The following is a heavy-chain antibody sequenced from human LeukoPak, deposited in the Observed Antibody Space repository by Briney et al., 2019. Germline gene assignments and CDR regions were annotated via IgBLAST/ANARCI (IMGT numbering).Heavy chain of an antibody. Sequence: GGSLRLSCAASGFTFTHYGMNWVRQAPGKGLEWVSGIRANGETTYYADSVRGRFPISRDNSRSMVWLQMNSLTAEDTAMYYCGRDLNWGAFDIRGLGTLVTVSS. CDR1: GFTFTHYG. J-gene: IGHJ3*02. D-gene: IGHD7-27*01. CDR3: GRDLNWGAFDI. CDR2: IRANGETT. V-gene: IGHV3-23*01.